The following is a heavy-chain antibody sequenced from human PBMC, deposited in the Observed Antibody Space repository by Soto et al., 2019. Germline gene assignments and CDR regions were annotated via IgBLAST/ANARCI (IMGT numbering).Heavy chain of an antibody. J-gene: IGHJ4*02. Sequence: GGSLRLSCAASGFTVSSNYMSWVRQAPGKGLEWVSVIYSGGSTYYADSVKGRFTISRDNSKNTLYLQMNSLRAEDTAVYYCARGPSSLTRFDYWGQGTLVTVSS. CDR3: ARGPSSLTRFDY. CDR2: IYSGGST. V-gene: IGHV3-53*05. D-gene: IGHD2-2*01. CDR1: GFTVSSNY.